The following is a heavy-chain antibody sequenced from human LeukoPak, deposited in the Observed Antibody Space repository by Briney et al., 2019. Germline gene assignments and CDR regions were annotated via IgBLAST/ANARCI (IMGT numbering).Heavy chain of an antibody. CDR2: VNGANGNT. CDR3: ARDDITMIED. J-gene: IGHJ4*02. Sequence: ASVKVSCKASGYTFEKYVIFWVRQAPGQSLEYMGWVNGANGNTQYSQDFQDRITITRDTSARTAYMELSSLRSEDMAVYYCARDDITMIEDWGQGTLVTVSS. V-gene: IGHV1-3*03. D-gene: IGHD3-22*01. CDR1: GYTFEKYV.